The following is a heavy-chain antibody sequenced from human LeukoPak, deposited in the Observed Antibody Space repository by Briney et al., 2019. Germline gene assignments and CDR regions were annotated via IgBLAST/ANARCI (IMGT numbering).Heavy chain of an antibody. CDR1: GDSFSGYY. D-gene: IGHD4-11*01. CDR3: ARRTTVTTFLSG. V-gene: IGHV4-34*01. CDR2: INHSGST. Sequence: KPSETLSLTCAVYGDSFSGYYWSWIRQPPGKGLEWIGEINHSGSTHYNPSLKSRVTISVDTSKSQFSLKLSSVTAADTAVYYCARRTTVTTFLSGWGQGTLVTVSS. J-gene: IGHJ4*02.